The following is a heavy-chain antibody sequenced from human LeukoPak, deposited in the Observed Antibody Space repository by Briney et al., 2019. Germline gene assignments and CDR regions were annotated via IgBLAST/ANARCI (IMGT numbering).Heavy chain of an antibody. D-gene: IGHD3-10*01. CDR2: ISWNSGSI. CDR1: GFPFDDYA. V-gene: IGHV3-9*01. Sequence: SLILSCAASGFPFDDYAMHWVRPAPGKGLEWVSGISWNSGSIGYADSVKGRFTISRDNAKNSLYLQMNSLRAEDTAVYYCARGLKNYGSGTYDYWGQGTLVTVSS. J-gene: IGHJ4*02. CDR3: ARGLKNYGSGTYDY.